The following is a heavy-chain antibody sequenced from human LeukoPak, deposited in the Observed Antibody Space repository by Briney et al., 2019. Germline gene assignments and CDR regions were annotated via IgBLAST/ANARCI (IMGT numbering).Heavy chain of an antibody. D-gene: IGHD6-13*01. J-gene: IGHJ4*02. CDR2: IKQDGSEK. CDR1: GFTFSSYW. Sequence: GGSLRLSCAASGFTFSSYWMSWVRQAPGKGREWVANIKQDGSEKYYVDSVKGRFTISRHNAKNSLYLQMNSLRAEDTAVYYCARASVSRSCDYWGQGTLVTVSS. V-gene: IGHV3-7*01. CDR3: ARASVSRSCDY.